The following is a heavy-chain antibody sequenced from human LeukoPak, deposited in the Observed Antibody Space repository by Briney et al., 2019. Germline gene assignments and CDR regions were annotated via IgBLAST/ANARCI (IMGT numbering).Heavy chain of an antibody. Sequence: NASETLSLTCTVSGGSIGSYYWSWIRQPPGKGLEWIGYIYYSGSTNYNPSLKSRVTISVETSKNEFSLKLRSVTAADTAVYYCARVTGYRIEDYFDYWGQGTLVTVSS. J-gene: IGHJ4*02. V-gene: IGHV4-59*01. D-gene: IGHD6-13*01. CDR3: ARVTGYRIEDYFDY. CDR1: GGSIGSYY. CDR2: IYYSGST.